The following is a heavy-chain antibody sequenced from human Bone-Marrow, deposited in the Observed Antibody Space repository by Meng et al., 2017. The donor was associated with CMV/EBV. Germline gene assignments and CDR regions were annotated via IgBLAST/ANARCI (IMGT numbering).Heavy chain of an antibody. V-gene: IGHV3-21*01. Sequence: GGSLRLSCAASGFTFSSYSMNWVRQAPGKGLEWVSSISSSSSYIYYADSVKGRFTISRDNAKNSLYLQMNSLRAEDTAVYYCARLKHYYGSGSYYNGFDYWAQGTLVTVSS. CDR3: ARLKHYYGSGSYYNGFDY. CDR1: GFTFSSYS. D-gene: IGHD3-10*01. J-gene: IGHJ4*02. CDR2: ISSSSSYI.